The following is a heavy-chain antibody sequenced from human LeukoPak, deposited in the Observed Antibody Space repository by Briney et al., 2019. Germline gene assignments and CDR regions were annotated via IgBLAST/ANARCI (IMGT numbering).Heavy chain of an antibody. V-gene: IGHV4-61*01. CDR2: IYYSGST. CDR1: GGAVSSGSYY. J-gene: IGHJ4*02. Sequence: SETLSLTCTVSGGAVSSGSYYWSWIRQPPGKGLEWIGYIYYSGSTNYNPSLKSRVTISVDTSKNQFSLKLSSVTAADTAVYYCARTSWTAAAGGALDYWGQGTLVTVSS. D-gene: IGHD6-13*01. CDR3: ARTSWTAAAGGALDY.